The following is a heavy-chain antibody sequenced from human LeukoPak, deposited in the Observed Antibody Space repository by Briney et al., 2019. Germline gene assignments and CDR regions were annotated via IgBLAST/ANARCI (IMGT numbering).Heavy chain of an antibody. J-gene: IGHJ3*02. CDR2: ISGYNGNA. Sequence: ASVKVSCKAFGYTFTTYGINWVRQAPGQGLEWMGWISGYNGNANYAQKLQGRVTMTTDTSTSTAYMELRSLRSDDTAVYYCARHRLPRVYYDSSGYYHAAFDIWGQGTMVTVSS. D-gene: IGHD3-22*01. CDR1: GYTFTTYG. V-gene: IGHV1-18*01. CDR3: ARHRLPRVYYDSSGYYHAAFDI.